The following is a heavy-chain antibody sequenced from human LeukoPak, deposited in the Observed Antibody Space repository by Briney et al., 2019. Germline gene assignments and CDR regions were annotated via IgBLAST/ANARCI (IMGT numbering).Heavy chain of an antibody. CDR3: ARALQPGVYAFDI. V-gene: IGHV4-59*01. D-gene: IGHD6-13*01. Sequence: SETLSLTCTVSGVSISSYYWTWIRQPPGEGLEWIGYIYYSGSTNYNPSPKSRVTISVDTSKNQFSLKLSSVTAADTAEYYCARALQPGVYAFDIWGQGTMVTVSS. CDR1: GVSISSYY. J-gene: IGHJ3*02. CDR2: IYYSGST.